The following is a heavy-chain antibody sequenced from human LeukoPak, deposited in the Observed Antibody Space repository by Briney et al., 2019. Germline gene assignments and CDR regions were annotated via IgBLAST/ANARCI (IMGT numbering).Heavy chain of an antibody. D-gene: IGHD6-13*01. CDR2: ISAYNGNT. CDR1: GYTFTSYG. V-gene: IGHV1-18*01. Sequence: ASVKVSCKASGYTFTSYGISWVRQAPGQGLEWMGWISAYNGNTNYAQKLQGRVTMTRDMSTSTVYMELSSLRSEDTAVYYCARAVAGTFSWFDPWGQGTLVTVSS. J-gene: IGHJ5*02. CDR3: ARAVAGTFSWFDP.